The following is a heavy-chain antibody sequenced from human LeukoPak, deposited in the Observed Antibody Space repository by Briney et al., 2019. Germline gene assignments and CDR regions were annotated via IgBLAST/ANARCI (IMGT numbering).Heavy chain of an antibody. D-gene: IGHD3-9*01. CDR1: GYTFTSYD. CDR3: ARGSYVLRYFDWAKGNNWFDP. J-gene: IGHJ5*02. Sequence: ASVKVSSKASGYTFTSYDINWVRQATGQGHEWLGRMNPNSGNTGYAQKFQGRVTMTRNTSISTAYMELSSLRSEDTAVYYCARGSYVLRYFDWAKGNNWFDPWGQGTLVIVSS. V-gene: IGHV1-8*01. CDR2: MNPNSGNT.